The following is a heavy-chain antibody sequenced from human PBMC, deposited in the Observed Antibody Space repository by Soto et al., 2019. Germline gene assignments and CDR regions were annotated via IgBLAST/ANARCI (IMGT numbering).Heavy chain of an antibody. D-gene: IGHD3-3*01. J-gene: IGHJ4*02. V-gene: IGHV3-30-3*01. CDR1: GFNFTTSA. CDR2: ISPDGSTE. CDR3: PRLCGDGFPPVDY. Sequence: QVQLVESGGGVVQPGGSLRLSCAASGFNFTTSAMHWVLQPPGKGLEWVAIISPDGSTENYADSVKGRFTISRDNSKNTVYLHIDSLAEEDTGVYHCPRLCGDGFPPVDYWGRGTLVTVSS.